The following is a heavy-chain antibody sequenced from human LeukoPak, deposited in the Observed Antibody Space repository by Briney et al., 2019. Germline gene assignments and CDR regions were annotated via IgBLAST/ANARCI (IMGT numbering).Heavy chain of an antibody. D-gene: IGHD2-15*01. Sequence: PGGSLRLSCATSGFNFSDSRMTWVRQAPGKGLQWVANINRDGTEKHFLDSVEGRFTISRDNSKNTLYLQMNSLRAEDTAVYYCAKDLSYCSVWGQGTLVTVSA. CDR2: INRDGTEK. J-gene: IGHJ4*02. CDR3: AKDLSYCSV. V-gene: IGHV3-7*05. CDR1: GFNFSDSR.